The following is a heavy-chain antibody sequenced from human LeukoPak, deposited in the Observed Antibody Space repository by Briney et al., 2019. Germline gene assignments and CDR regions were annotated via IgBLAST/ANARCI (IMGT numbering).Heavy chain of an antibody. J-gene: IGHJ4*02. D-gene: IGHD1-26*01. V-gene: IGHV3-9*03. Sequence: GRPLRLSCAASGFTFDDYAMHWVRQAPGKGLEWVSGISWNSGSIGYADSVKGRFTISRDNAKNSLYLQMNSLRAEDMALYYCAKVSYSGSLDYWGQGTLVTVSS. CDR1: GFTFDDYA. CDR3: AKVSYSGSLDY. CDR2: ISWNSGSI.